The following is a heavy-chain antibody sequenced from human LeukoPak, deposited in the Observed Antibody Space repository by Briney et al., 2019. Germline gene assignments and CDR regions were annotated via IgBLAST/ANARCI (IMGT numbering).Heavy chain of an antibody. CDR1: GFTFSSYG. J-gene: IGHJ4*02. V-gene: IGHV3-30*18. D-gene: IGHD5-18*01. CDR2: ISYDGSNK. CDR3: AKFHCGYGRDYFDY. Sequence: GGSLRLSCAASGFTFSSYGMHWVRQAPGKGLKWVAVISYDGSNKYYADSVKGRFTISRDNSKNTLYLQMNSLRAEDTAVYYCAKFHCGYGRDYFDYWGQGTLVTVSS.